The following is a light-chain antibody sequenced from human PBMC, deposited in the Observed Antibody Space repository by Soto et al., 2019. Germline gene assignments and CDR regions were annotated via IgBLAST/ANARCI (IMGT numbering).Light chain of an antibody. CDR2: AAS. V-gene: IGKV1-9*01. J-gene: IGKJ4*01. CDR3: QQLNSYLLT. Sequence: DIQLTQSPSFLSASVGDRVTTTCRASQGISSYLAWYQQKPGKAPKLLIYAASTLQSGVPSRFSGSGSGTEFTLTISSLQPEDFATYYCQQLNSYLLTFGGGTKVDI. CDR1: QGISSY.